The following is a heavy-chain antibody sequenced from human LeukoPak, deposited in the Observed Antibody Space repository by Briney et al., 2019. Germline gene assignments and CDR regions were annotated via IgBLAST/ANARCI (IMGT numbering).Heavy chain of an antibody. Sequence: GGSLRLSCAASGFTFSNYAMSWVRQAPGRGLEWVSAISSGGFTYYADSVKGRFTISRDNSKNTLYLQMNSLRAEDTAIYYCAKDNGSSSWYVPFDYWGQGTLVTVSS. CDR3: AKDNGSSSWYVPFDY. D-gene: IGHD6-13*01. J-gene: IGHJ4*02. CDR2: ISSGGFT. CDR1: GFTFSNYA. V-gene: IGHV3-23*01.